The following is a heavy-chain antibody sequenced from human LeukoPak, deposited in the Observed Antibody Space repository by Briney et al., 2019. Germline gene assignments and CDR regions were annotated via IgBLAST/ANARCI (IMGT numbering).Heavy chain of an antibody. V-gene: IGHV4-38-2*02. J-gene: IGHJ4*02. CDR1: GNSIISAYY. CDR2: IYHTGTA. Sequence: PSETLSLTCTVSGNSIISAYYWGWIRQPPGTGLEWIGNIYHTGTAYYNPSLKSRVTISVDTSTNQFSLKLSSVTAADTAVYYCARRNYAFYYSADWAQGTLVIVSS. CDR3: ARRNYAFYYSAD. D-gene: IGHD3-3*02.